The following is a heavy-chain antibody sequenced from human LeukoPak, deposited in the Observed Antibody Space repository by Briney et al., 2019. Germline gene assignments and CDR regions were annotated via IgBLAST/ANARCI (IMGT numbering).Heavy chain of an antibody. D-gene: IGHD2-15*01. V-gene: IGHV4-59*08. Sequence: PSETLSLTCTVSGGSISSYYWSWIRQPPGKGLEWIGHIYYSGSTNYNPSLKSRVTISVDTSKNQFSLKLSSVTAADTAVYYCARQGYCSGGSCPPYYYYGMDVWGQGTTVTVSS. CDR3: ARQGYCSGGSCPPYYYYGMDV. CDR2: IYYSGST. J-gene: IGHJ6*02. CDR1: GGSISSYY.